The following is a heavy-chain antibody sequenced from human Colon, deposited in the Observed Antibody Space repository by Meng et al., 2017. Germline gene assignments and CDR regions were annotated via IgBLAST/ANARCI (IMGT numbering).Heavy chain of an antibody. D-gene: IGHD3-10*01. CDR1: GFTLSGSA. CDR2: IRSKANSYAT. CDR3: TRLSSRGVIMTARPYYYYGMDV. V-gene: IGHV3-73*01. Sequence: GGSLRLSCAASGFTLSGSAMHWVRQASGKGLEWVGRIRSKANSYATAYAASVKGRFTISRDDSKNTAYLQMNSLKTEDTAVYYCTRLSSRGVIMTARPYYYYGMDVWGQGTTVTVSS. J-gene: IGHJ6*02.